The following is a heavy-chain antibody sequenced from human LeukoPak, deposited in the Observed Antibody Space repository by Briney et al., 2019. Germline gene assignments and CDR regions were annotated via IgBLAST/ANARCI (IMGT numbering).Heavy chain of an antibody. V-gene: IGHV3-43*02. CDR2: ISGDGGST. Sequence: GGSLRLSCAASGFTFDDYAMHWVRQAPGKGLEWVSLISGDGGSTYYADSVKGRSTISRDNSKNSLYLQMNSLRTEDTALYYCAKDFLSSYYYDSSGYYGWGQGTLVTVSS. CDR3: AKDFLSSYYYDSSGYYG. CDR1: GFTFDDYA. D-gene: IGHD3-22*01. J-gene: IGHJ4*02.